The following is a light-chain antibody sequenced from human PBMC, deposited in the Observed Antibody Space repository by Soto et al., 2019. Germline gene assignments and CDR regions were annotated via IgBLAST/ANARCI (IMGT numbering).Light chain of an antibody. CDR3: SSYTSSSTLIYV. Sequence: QSVLTQPASGSGSPGQSITISCTGTSSDVGGYNYVSWYQQHPGKAPKLMIYEVSNRPSGVSNRFSGSKSGNTASLTISGLQAEDEADYYCSSYTSSSTLIYVFGTGTKLTVL. CDR2: EVS. CDR1: SSDVGGYNY. V-gene: IGLV2-14*01. J-gene: IGLJ1*01.